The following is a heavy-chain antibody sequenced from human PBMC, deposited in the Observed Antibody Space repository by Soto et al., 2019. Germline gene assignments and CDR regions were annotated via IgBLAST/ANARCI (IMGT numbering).Heavy chain of an antibody. J-gene: IGHJ4*02. CDR3: TTVLVYYDSSFSVRRREDFDY. CDR2: IKSKTDGGTT. D-gene: IGHD3-22*01. V-gene: IGHV3-15*07. CDR1: GFTFSNAW. Sequence: GGSLRLSCAASGFTFSNAWMNWVRQAPGKGLEWVGRIKSKTDGGTTDYAAPVKGRFTISRDDSKNTLYLQMNSLKTEDTAVYYCTTVLVYYDSSFSVRRREDFDYWGQGTLVTVSS.